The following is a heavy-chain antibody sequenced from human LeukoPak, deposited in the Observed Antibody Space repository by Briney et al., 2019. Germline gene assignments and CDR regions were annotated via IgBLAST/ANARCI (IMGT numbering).Heavy chain of an antibody. V-gene: IGHV4-30-4*08. J-gene: IGHJ6*03. Sequence: SETLSLTCTVSGGSISSGDYYWSWIRQPPGKGLEWIGYIYYRGSTYYNPSLKSRVTMSVDMSKNQFSLKLSSVTDADTAVYYCAREGSLPSYYYYYMDVWGKGTTVTVSS. CDR3: AREGSLPSYYYYYMDV. CDR2: IYYRGST. D-gene: IGHD6-19*01. CDR1: GGSISSGDYY.